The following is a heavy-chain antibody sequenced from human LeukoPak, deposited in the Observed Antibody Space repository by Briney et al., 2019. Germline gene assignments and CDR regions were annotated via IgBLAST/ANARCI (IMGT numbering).Heavy chain of an antibody. V-gene: IGHV3-33*08. CDR3: ARHKDWTFDY. Sequence: GGSLRLSCAASGFNFNSHGMHWVRQAPGKGLEWVAVIWYDGSNKYYADSVKGRFTISRDISKNTLYLQMNSLRAEDTAVYYCARHKDWTFDYWGQGTLVTVSS. D-gene: IGHD3/OR15-3a*01. CDR1: GFNFNSHG. J-gene: IGHJ4*02. CDR2: IWYDGSNK.